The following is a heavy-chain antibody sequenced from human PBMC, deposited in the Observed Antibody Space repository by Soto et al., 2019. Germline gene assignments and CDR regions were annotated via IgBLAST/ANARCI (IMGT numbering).Heavy chain of an antibody. J-gene: IGHJ5*01. CDR3: ARHNLSPSMVRGVISLFDS. D-gene: IGHD3-10*01. V-gene: IGHV4-39*01. CDR2: IYYSGST. Sequence: SETLSLTCTVSGGSISSSSYYWGWIRQPPGKGLEWIGSIYYSGSTYYNPSLKSRVTISVDTSKNQFSLKLSSVTAADTAVYYCARHNLSPSMVRGVISLFDSSGQGTLVTVSS. CDR1: GGSISSSSYY.